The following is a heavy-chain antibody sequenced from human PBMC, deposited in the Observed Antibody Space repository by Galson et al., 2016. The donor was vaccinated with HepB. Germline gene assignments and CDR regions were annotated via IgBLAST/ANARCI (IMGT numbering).Heavy chain of an antibody. CDR3: AKGYSTYLHDAFDI. D-gene: IGHD4-11*01. J-gene: IGHJ3*02. V-gene: IGHV1-3*04. Sequence: SVKVSCKASGYTFTQFSMHWVRQAPGQRPEWMGWINTVSGTTEYSQKFQGRVTITRDTSAGTVYMELRSLTSEDTSVYHSAKGYSTYLHDAFDIWGQGTMVTVSS. CDR1: GYTFTQFS. CDR2: INTVSGTT.